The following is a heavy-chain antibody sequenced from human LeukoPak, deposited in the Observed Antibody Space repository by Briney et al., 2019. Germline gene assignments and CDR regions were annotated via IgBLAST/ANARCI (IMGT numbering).Heavy chain of an antibody. CDR3: AKQGSKIAAAGFDY. V-gene: IGHV3-64*01. D-gene: IGHD6-13*01. CDR2: ISSNGGST. Sequence: GGSLRLSCAASGFTFSSYATHWVRQAPGKGLEYVSAISSNGGSTYYANSVKGRFTISRDNSKNTLYLQMGSLRAEDTAVYYCAKQGSKIAAAGFDYWGQGTLVTVSS. J-gene: IGHJ4*02. CDR1: GFTFSSYA.